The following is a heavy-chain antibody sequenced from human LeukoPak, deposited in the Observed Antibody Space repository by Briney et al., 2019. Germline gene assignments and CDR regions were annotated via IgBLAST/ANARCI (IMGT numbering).Heavy chain of an antibody. D-gene: IGHD2-8*01. CDR2: IYPGDSDT. CDR3: AGGTGVRYCSNGVCYTSDY. Sequence: GESLKISCKGSGYSFSNYWIGWVRQMPGKGLEWMGIIYPGDSDTRYSPSFQGQVTISADKSISTAYLQWSSLKASDTAMYYCAGGTGVRYCSNGVCYTSDYWGQGTLVTVSS. CDR1: GYSFSNYW. J-gene: IGHJ4*02. V-gene: IGHV5-51*01.